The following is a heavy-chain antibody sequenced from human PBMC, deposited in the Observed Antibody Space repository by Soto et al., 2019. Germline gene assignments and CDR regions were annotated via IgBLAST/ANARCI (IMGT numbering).Heavy chain of an antibody. J-gene: IGHJ4*02. CDR3: AKDXQVSGWLSAQTFDY. Sequence: PGGSLRLSCAASGFTFSSYGMHWVRQAPGKGLEWVAVIWYDGSNKYYADSAKGRFTISRDNSKNTLYLQMNSLRAEDTAVYYCAKDXQVSGWLSAQTFDYWGQGTQVTVSS. CDR2: IWYDGSNK. D-gene: IGHD6-19*01. CDR1: GFTFSSYG. V-gene: IGHV3-33*06.